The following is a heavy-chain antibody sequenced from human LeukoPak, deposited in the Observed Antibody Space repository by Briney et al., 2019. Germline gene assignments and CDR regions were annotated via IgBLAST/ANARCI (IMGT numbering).Heavy chain of an antibody. J-gene: IGHJ4*02. CDR2: ISGSGGST. V-gene: IGHV3-23*01. D-gene: IGHD3-3*01. Sequence: PGGSLRLSCAASGFIFSSYAMSWVRQAPGKGLEWVSTISGSGGSTYYADSVKGRFTISRDNSKNTLYLQMNSLRAEDTAVYYCAKDGDFWSGYLDYWGQGTLVTVSS. CDR3: AKDGDFWSGYLDY. CDR1: GFIFSSYA.